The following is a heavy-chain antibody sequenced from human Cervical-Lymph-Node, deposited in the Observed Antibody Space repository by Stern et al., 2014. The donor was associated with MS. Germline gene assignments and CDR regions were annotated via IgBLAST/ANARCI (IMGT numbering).Heavy chain of an antibody. V-gene: IGHV4-38-2*02. D-gene: IGHD4-11*01. CDR2: IYHGGTT. CDR3: ARATTTVTSFDS. Sequence: QVQLQESGPGLVKPSETLSLTCTVSDFSITSGYYWAWIRQSPGKGLEWIGHIYHGGTTYYNPSLKSGVTISVDTPKNQFSLKVISVTAADMAVYYCARATTTVTSFDSWGQGTLVSVSS. J-gene: IGHJ5*01. CDR1: DFSITSGYY.